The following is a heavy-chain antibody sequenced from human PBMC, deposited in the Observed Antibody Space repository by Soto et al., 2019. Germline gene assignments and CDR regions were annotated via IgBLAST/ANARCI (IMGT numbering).Heavy chain of an antibody. CDR2: IYPGDSDT. D-gene: IGHD3-3*01. CDR1: GYSFTSYW. Sequence: LGESLKISCKGSGYSFTSYWIGWVRQMPGKGLEWMGIIYPGDSDTRYSPSFQGQVTISADKSISTAYLQWSSLKASDTAMYYCARLYYDFWSGYRKYYYYGMDVWGQGTTVTVSS. CDR3: ARLYYDFWSGYRKYYYYGMDV. J-gene: IGHJ6*02. V-gene: IGHV5-51*01.